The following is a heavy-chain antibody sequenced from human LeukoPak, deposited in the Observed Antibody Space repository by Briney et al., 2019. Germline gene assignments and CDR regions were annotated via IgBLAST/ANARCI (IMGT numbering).Heavy chain of an antibody. CDR1: SYSFNRYG. D-gene: IGHD3-10*01. Sequence: ASVKVSCKASSYSFNRYGISWVRQAPGQGLEWMGWISGYNGNTNYAQKFLGRVSMTADTSTSTAYMELRSLTSDDTAVYYCARSWGNYYGSGSYYLTLGYWGQGTLVTVSS. V-gene: IGHV1-18*01. J-gene: IGHJ4*02. CDR3: ARSWGNYYGSGSYYLTLGY. CDR2: ISGYNGNT.